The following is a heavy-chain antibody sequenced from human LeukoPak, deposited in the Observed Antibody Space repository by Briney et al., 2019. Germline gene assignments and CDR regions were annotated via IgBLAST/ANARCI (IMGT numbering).Heavy chain of an antibody. CDR1: DGSISSSSYY. J-gene: IGHJ6*03. V-gene: IGHV4-39*07. D-gene: IGHD2-15*01. CDR2: IYYGSVFYSVST. Sequence: SETLSLTCAVSDGSISSSSYYWGWIRQPPGKGLEWIGSIYYGSVFYSVSTYYNPSLKSRVTMSGDTSKNQFSLKLSSVTAADTAAYYCARLGYCSGGSCYYYYYMDVWGKGTTVTVSS. CDR3: ARLGYCSGGSCYYYYYMDV.